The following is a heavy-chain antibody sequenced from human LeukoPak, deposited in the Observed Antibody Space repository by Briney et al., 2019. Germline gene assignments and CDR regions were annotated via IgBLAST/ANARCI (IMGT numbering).Heavy chain of an antibody. CDR3: ARDIYYGSGSYYTGVDY. J-gene: IGHJ4*02. Sequence: PGRSLRLSCAASGFTFSSYAMHWVRQAPGKGLECVAVISYDGSNQYYAASVKGRFTIYRDNSKNTLYLQMNSLRAEDTAVYYCARDIYYGSGSYYTGVDYWGQGTLVTVSS. CDR1: GFTFSSYA. CDR2: ISYDGSNQ. V-gene: IGHV3-30*04. D-gene: IGHD3-10*01.